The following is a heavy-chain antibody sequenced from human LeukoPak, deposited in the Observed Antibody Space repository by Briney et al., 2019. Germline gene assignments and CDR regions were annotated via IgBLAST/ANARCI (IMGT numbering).Heavy chain of an antibody. CDR3: ATSVTGYSSPFYY. Sequence: GGSLRLSCAASGFNFNRYDMQWVRQSPGKGREGVTFILYDPSDQYYVDSVEGRFTISRDNSKITLYLQMNSLRAEDTAVYYCATSVTGYSSPFYYWGQGTLVTVSP. V-gene: IGHV3-30*02. CDR1: GFNFNRYD. J-gene: IGHJ4*02. CDR2: ILYDPSDQ. D-gene: IGHD6-13*01.